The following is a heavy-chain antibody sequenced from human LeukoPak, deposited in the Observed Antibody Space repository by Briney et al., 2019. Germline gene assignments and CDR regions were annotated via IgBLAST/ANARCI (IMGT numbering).Heavy chain of an antibody. D-gene: IGHD3-22*01. J-gene: IGHJ4*02. CDR3: ARDGDYYDSSGYTDY. V-gene: IGHV1-46*01. CDR2: INPSGGST. Sequence: ASVKVSCKASGYTFTSYYMHWVRQAPGQGLEWVGIINPSGGSTSYARKFQGRVTMTRDMSTSTVYMELSSLRSEDTAVYYCARDGDYYDSSGYTDYWGQGTLVTVSS. CDR1: GYTFTSYY.